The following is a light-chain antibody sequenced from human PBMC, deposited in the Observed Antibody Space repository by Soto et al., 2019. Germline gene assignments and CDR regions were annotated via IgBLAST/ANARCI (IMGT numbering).Light chain of an antibody. Sequence: EMVLTQSTGTRSLSPGERVTLSCRVSLRVSSNFLAWYQQKPGQAPRLLIYGASNWAAGIPDRFSCSGSGTDFTLTISRLEPEDFAVYYCHQYSSSRRTFGQGTKVDI. CDR2: GAS. CDR3: HQYSSSRRT. V-gene: IGKV3-20*01. J-gene: IGKJ1*01. CDR1: LRVSSNF.